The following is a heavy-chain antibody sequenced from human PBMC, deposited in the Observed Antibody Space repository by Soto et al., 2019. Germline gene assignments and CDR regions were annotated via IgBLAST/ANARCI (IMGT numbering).Heavy chain of an antibody. CDR3: AGVPDD. V-gene: IGHV4-30-2*01. Sequence: PAETLSLTCTVSGGSISSGGYSWSWIRQPPGKGLEWIGYMYHSGSTYYNPSLKRRVTISIDRSKNQFSLKLSSVTAADTAVYYCAGVPDDWGQGTVVTLSS. J-gene: IGHJ4*02. CDR1: GGSISSGGYS. CDR2: MYHSGST. D-gene: IGHD2-2*01.